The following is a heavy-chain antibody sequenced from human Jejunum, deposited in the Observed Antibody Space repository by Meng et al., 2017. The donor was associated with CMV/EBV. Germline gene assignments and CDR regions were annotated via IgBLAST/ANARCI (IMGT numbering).Heavy chain of an antibody. Sequence: SGVTFDDYAMHWVRQAPGKGLEWVSGISWNSGSIAYADSVKGRFTISRDNAKNTLYLQMNTLSSEDTALYYCAKGVLVSGTNYLDYWGQGALVTVSS. CDR1: GVTFDDYA. J-gene: IGHJ4*02. CDR2: ISWNSGSI. V-gene: IGHV3-9*01. CDR3: AKGVLVSGTNYLDY. D-gene: IGHD5/OR15-5a*01.